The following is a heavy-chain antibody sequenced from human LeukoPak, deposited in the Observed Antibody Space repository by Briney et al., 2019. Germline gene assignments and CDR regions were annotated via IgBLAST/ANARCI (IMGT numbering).Heavy chain of an antibody. Sequence: GGSLRLSCAASGFTFSSYGMHWVRQAPGKGLEWVAVIWYDGSNKYYADSVKGRFTISRDNSKNTLYLQMNSLRADDTSVYYCARDSPAYNWNYGIFDYWGQGTLVTVSS. J-gene: IGHJ4*02. CDR1: GFTFSSYG. CDR3: ARDSPAYNWNYGIFDY. CDR2: IWYDGSNK. V-gene: IGHV3-33*01. D-gene: IGHD1-7*01.